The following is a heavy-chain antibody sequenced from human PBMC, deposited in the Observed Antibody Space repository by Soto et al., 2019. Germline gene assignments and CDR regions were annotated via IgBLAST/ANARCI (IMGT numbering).Heavy chain of an antibody. V-gene: IGHV3-30*18. Sequence: GGSLRLSCAASGFTFSSYGMHWVRQAPGKGLEWVAVISYDGSNKYYADSVKGRFTISRDNSKNTLYLQMNSLRAEDTAVYYCAKDAHPGGVVVAAHDYWGQGTLVTVSS. D-gene: IGHD2-15*01. CDR3: AKDAHPGGVVVAAHDY. CDR2: ISYDGSNK. CDR1: GFTFSSYG. J-gene: IGHJ4*02.